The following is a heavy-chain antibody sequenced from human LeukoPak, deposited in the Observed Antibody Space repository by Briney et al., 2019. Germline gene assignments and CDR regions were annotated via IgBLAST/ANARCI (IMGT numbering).Heavy chain of an antibody. CDR1: GFTFSNAW. D-gene: IGHD6-19*01. CDR2: ISSSSSYI. J-gene: IGHJ4*02. CDR3: ASAGGGYSSGLDY. V-gene: IGHV3-21*01. Sequence: GGSLRLSCAASGFTFSNAWMSWVRQAPGKGLEWVSSISSSSSYIYYADSVKGRFTISRDNAKNSLYLQMNSLRAEDTAVYYCASAGGGYSSGLDYWGQGTLVTVSS.